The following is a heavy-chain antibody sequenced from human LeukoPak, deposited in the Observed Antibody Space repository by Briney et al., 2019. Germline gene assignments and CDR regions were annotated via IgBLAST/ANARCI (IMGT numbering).Heavy chain of an antibody. CDR3: ARDSVRQWLVTYYFDY. CDR2: ISSSGST. D-gene: IGHD6-19*01. J-gene: IGHJ4*02. CDR1: GDSISSGDYY. V-gene: IGHV4-61*02. Sequence: SETLSLTCTVSGDSISSGDYYWSWIRQPAGKGLEWIGRISSSGSTNYNPSLKSRVTISVDTSKNQFSLKLSSVTAADTAVYYCARDSVRQWLVTYYFDYWGQGTLVTVSS.